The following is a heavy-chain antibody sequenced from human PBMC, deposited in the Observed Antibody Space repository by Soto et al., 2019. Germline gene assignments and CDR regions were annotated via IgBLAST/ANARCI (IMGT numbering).Heavy chain of an antibody. CDR1: GGSISSGGYY. V-gene: IGHV4-39*01. J-gene: IGHJ4*02. D-gene: IGHD6-13*01. Sequence: SETLSLTCTVSGGSISSGGYYWSWIRQHPGKGLEWIGSIYYSGSTYYNPSLKSRVTISVDTSKNQFSLKLSSVTAADTAVYYCARGYSSSCVGYWGQGTLVTVSS. CDR3: ARGYSSSCVGY. CDR2: IYYSGST.